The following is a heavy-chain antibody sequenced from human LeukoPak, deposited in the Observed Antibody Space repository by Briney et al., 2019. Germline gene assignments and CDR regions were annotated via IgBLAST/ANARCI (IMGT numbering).Heavy chain of an antibody. Sequence: SETLSLTCTVSGGSISSGGYYWSWIRQHPGKGLEWIGYIYYSGSTYYNPSLKSRVTISVDTSKNQFSLKLSSVTAADTAVYYCAREGGGDCSSTSCYAGFQNWFDPWGQGTLVTVSS. CDR2: IYYSGST. D-gene: IGHD2-2*01. CDR1: GGSISSGGYY. V-gene: IGHV4-31*03. CDR3: AREGGGDCSSTSCYAGFQNWFDP. J-gene: IGHJ5*02.